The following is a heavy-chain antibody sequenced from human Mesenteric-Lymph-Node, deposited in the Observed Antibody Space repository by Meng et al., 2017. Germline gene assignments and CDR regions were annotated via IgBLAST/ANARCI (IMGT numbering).Heavy chain of an antibody. CDR3: IRDGWPLGAPTTNAFDM. Sequence: GGPLRLSCAASGLTFSSFWMHWVRQVPGKGLVWVPRINSDGSSTSYADSVKGRFTISRDNAKNTLYLQMNSLRVEDTAVYFCIRDGWPLGAPTTNAFDMWGQGAMVTVSS. D-gene: IGHD1-26*01. CDR1: GLTFSSFW. V-gene: IGHV3-74*01. J-gene: IGHJ3*02. CDR2: INSDGSST.